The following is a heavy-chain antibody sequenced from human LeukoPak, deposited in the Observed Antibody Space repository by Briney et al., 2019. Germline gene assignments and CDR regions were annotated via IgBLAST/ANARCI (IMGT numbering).Heavy chain of an antibody. Sequence: LPGASLRLSCAASGFIFRNYAMSWVRQAPGKGLEWVSAITGSGDTTYYADSVKGRFTVSRDNSKNTLYVEMNTLRAEDTAVYYCAKCGDCDILTAYYVSDFWGQEGLVTVSS. J-gene: IGHJ4*02. CDR3: AKCGDCDILTAYYVSDF. CDR1: GFIFRNYA. CDR2: ITGSGDTT. V-gene: IGHV3-23*01. D-gene: IGHD3-9*01.